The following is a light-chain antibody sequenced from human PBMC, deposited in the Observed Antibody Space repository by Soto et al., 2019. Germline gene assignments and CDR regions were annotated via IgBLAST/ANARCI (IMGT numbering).Light chain of an antibody. CDR1: SSDIGGYNY. J-gene: IGLJ1*01. V-gene: IGLV2-11*01. CDR2: DVS. CDR3: CSYAGSYLYV. Sequence: QSVLTQPASVSGSPGQSVTISCTGTSSDIGGYNYVSWYQQNPGRAPKLVIYDVSYRPSGVPDRFSGSKSGNTASLTISGLQAEDEADYSCCSYAGSYLYVFGSGTKVTVL.